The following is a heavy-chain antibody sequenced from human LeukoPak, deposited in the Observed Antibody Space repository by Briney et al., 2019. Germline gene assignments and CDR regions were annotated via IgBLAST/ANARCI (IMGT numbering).Heavy chain of an antibody. D-gene: IGHD5/OR15-5a*01. CDR3: ARDHVYGGADY. CDR1: GFTFSSSE. CDR2: ISSSGGTI. V-gene: IGHV3-48*03. J-gene: IGHJ4*02. Sequence: TGGSLRLSCAASGFTFSSSEMNWVRQAPGKGLEWVSYISSSGGTISYADSVKGRFTIPRDNSKSSLFLQMNSLRTEDTALYYCARDHVYGGADYWGQGTLVTVSS.